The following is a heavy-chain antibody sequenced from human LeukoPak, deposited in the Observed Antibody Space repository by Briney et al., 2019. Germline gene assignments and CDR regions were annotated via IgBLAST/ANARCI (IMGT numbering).Heavy chain of an antibody. V-gene: IGHV3-23*01. J-gene: IGHJ4*02. CDR2: ISGSGGST. CDR3: ARDWVCFDY. CDR1: GFTFSSYA. D-gene: IGHD2-8*01. Sequence: GGSLRLSCAASGFTFSSYAMSWVRQAPGKGLEWVSSISGSGGSTYYADSVKGRFTISRDKSKNTLYLQMNSLRAEDTAVYYCARDWVCFDYWGQGTLVTVSS.